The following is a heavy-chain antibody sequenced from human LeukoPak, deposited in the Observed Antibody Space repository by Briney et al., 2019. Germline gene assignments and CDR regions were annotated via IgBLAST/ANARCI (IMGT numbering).Heavy chain of an antibody. V-gene: IGHV3-9*01. CDR2: IDWTSGTI. D-gene: IGHD6-19*01. CDR1: GFTFDDYA. CDR3: AKDQSSIAVAGLLDY. J-gene: IGHJ4*02. Sequence: PGGSLRLSCAASGFTFDDYAMHWVRQAPGKGLEWVSGIDWTSGTIGYADSVKGRFTISRDNAKNSLYLQMNSLRAEDTAVYYCAKDQSSIAVAGLLDYWGQGTQVTVSS.